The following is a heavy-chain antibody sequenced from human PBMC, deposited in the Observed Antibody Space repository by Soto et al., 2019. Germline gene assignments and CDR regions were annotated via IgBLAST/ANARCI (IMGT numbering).Heavy chain of an antibody. J-gene: IGHJ4*02. CDR2: ISASGAYT. Sequence: LRLSCAASGFTFSSYAVSWARQTPGKGLEWVSTISASGAYTYYADSVKGRFTISRDNSKNTLYLQMRSLRAGDTATYYCAKEVIAARPYYFDYWGRGTLVTVSS. CDR3: AKEVIAARPYYFDY. V-gene: IGHV3-23*01. CDR1: GFTFSSYA. D-gene: IGHD6-6*01.